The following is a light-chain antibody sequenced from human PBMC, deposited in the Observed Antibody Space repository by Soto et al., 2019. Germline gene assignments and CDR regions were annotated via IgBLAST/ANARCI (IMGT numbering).Light chain of an antibody. J-gene: IGKJ2*01. CDR2: DAS. CDR1: QSISSS. V-gene: IGKV1-5*01. Sequence: DIQMTQSPSTLSASVGDRVTITCRASQSISSSLAWYQQKPGKAPKLLIYDASSLESGGPSRFSGSGSGTEFTLTISSQQPDDVATYYCQQYNSYSPMYTFGQGTKLEIK. CDR3: QQYNSYSPMYT.